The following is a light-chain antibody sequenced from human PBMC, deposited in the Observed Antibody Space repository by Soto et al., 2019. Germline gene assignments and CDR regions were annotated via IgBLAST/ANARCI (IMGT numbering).Light chain of an antibody. CDR3: QQRSDWPIT. V-gene: IGKV3-11*01. J-gene: IGKJ5*01. CDR2: DAS. Sequence: EIVLTQSPATLSLSPGERATLSCRASQSVSSYLVWYQQKPGQAPRLLIYDASNRATGIPARFSGSGSGTDFTLTISSLDPEDVAVYYCQQRSDWPITVGQGTRLEIK. CDR1: QSVSSY.